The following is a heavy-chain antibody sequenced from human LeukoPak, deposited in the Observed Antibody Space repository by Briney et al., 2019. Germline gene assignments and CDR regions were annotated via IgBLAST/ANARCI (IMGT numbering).Heavy chain of an antibody. D-gene: IGHD1-7*01. Sequence: GASLQISCKGSGSSFTSYWIGWVRPMPGKGLEWMGIIYPGDSDTRYSPPFQGQDTISADKSISTAYLQWSSLKASDTAMYYCASGTSNGMDVWGQGTTVTVSS. CDR3: ASGTSNGMDV. V-gene: IGHV5-51*01. CDR1: GSSFTSYW. J-gene: IGHJ6*02. CDR2: IYPGDSDT.